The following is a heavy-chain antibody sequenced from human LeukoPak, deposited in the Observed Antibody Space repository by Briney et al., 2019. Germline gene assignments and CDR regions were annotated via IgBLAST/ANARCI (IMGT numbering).Heavy chain of an antibody. CDR3: ASNILGSPAFDY. V-gene: IGHV1-3*01. CDR1: GYSFTANT. Sequence: ASVKVSCKASGYSFTANTVHWVRQAPGQRLEWMGWINAGHGDTKYSQKFQDRVTFTRDTSASTAYMDLSSLRSEDTAVYYCASNILGSPAFDYWGQGTLVTVSS. D-gene: IGHD3-16*01. J-gene: IGHJ4*02. CDR2: INAGHGDT.